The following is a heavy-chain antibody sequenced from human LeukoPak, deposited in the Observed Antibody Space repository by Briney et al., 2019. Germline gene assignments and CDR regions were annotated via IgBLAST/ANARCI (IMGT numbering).Heavy chain of an antibody. Sequence: PGGPLRLSCTAPGFTISSYGMSWVRQAPGKGLEWVSAISGGADSTYYADSVKGRFTISRDRSKNTLYLQMDSLRAEDTAIYYCAKDSPVCTYWGQGTLVTVSS. V-gene: IGHV3-23*01. CDR3: AKDSPVCTY. D-gene: IGHD2-8*01. J-gene: IGHJ4*02. CDR2: ISGGADST. CDR1: GFTISSYG.